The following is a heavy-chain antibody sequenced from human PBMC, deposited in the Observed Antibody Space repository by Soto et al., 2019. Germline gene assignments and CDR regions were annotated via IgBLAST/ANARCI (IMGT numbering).Heavy chain of an antibody. Sequence: LRLSCTGSGFSFFSYAMSWVRQAPGKGLEWVSTISGSGGHTYYADSVKGRFVVSRDNDKNTVYLHMSSLTGEDTAVYFCAKIEMGWFAHWGQGTKVTVSS. V-gene: IGHV3-23*01. J-gene: IGHJ5*02. CDR1: GFSFFSYA. CDR3: AKIEMGWFAH. D-gene: IGHD2-8*01. CDR2: ISGSGGHT.